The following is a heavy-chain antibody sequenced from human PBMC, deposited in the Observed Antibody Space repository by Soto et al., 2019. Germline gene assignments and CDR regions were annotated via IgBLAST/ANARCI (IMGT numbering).Heavy chain of an antibody. CDR3: ARRGGRTYDFWSGYYTAEAIHWYFDL. D-gene: IGHD3-3*01. CDR1: GGSISSSSYY. J-gene: IGHJ2*01. Sequence: QLQLQESGPGLVKPSETLSLTCTVSGGSISSSSYYWGWIRQPPGKGLEWIGSIYYSGSTYYNPSLKSRVTISVDTSKNQFSLKLSSVTAADTAVYYCARRGGRTYDFWSGYYTAEAIHWYFDLWGRGTLVTVSS. V-gene: IGHV4-39*01. CDR2: IYYSGST.